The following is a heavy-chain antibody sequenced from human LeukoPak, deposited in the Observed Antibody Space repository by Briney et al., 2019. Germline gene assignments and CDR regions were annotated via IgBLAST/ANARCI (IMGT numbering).Heavy chain of an antibody. CDR3: AREVGGIFDY. D-gene: IGHD1-26*01. CDR1: GFIFSSYAMHYA. Sequence: GGSLRLSCAASGFIFSSYAMHYAMHWVRQAPGKGLEYVSAINSNGGNTYYANSVKGRFTISRDNSKNVLYLQMGSLRAEDMAVYYCAREVGGIFDYWGQGTLVTVSS. CDR2: INSNGGNT. J-gene: IGHJ4*02. V-gene: IGHV3-64*01.